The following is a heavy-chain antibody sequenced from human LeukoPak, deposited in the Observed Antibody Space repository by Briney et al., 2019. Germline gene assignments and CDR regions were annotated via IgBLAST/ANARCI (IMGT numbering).Heavy chain of an antibody. CDR3: ARDRKLTGTTSKD. CDR2: IYYSGST. J-gene: IGHJ4*02. CDR1: GGSISSSSYY. V-gene: IGHV4-39*07. Sequence: SETLSLTCTVSGGSISSSSYYWGWIRQPPGKGLEWIGSIYYSGSTYYNPSLKSRVTISVDTSKNQFSLKLSSVTAADTAVYYCARDRKLTGTTSKDWGQGTLVTVSS. D-gene: IGHD1-7*01.